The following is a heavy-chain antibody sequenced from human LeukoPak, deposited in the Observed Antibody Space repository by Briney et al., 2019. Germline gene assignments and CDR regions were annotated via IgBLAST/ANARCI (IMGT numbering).Heavy chain of an antibody. D-gene: IGHD6-13*01. CDR1: GASFSLYY. J-gene: IGHJ6*03. V-gene: IGHV4-4*07. CDR3: ARGRVSSSTWYSTYYYYFYMDV. Sequence: SETLSLTCTVSGASFSLYYWSWIRQPAGKGLEWIGRIYTSGSTNYNPSLKSRITMSVDTSKNQFSLKLSSVTAADTAVYFCARGRVSSSTWYSTYYYYFYMDVWGKGTTVTVSS. CDR2: IYTSGST.